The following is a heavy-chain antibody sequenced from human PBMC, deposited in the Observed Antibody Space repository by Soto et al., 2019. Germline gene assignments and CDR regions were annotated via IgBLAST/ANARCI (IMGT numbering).Heavy chain of an antibody. CDR1: GYTFTSYG. Sequence: ASVKVSCKASGYTFTSYGISWVRQAPGQGLEWIGWINPYIGGTNYAQKFQGWVTMTRDTSISTAYMELSRLRSDDTAVYYCARGISHYYDSSGFYGMDVWGQGTTVTVSS. CDR2: INPYIGGT. V-gene: IGHV1-2*04. D-gene: IGHD3-22*01. CDR3: ARGISHYYDSSGFYGMDV. J-gene: IGHJ6*02.